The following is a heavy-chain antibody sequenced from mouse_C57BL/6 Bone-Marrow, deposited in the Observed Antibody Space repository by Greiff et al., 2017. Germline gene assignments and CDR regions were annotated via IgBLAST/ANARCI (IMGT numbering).Heavy chain of an antibody. J-gene: IGHJ2*01. CDR1: GFTFSDYY. CDR3: ARPQLGRGYFDY. CDR2: ISNGGGST. Sequence: DVKLQESGGGLVQPGGSLKLSCAASGFTFSDYYMYWVRQTPEKRLEWVAYISNGGGSTYYPDTVKGRFTISRDNAKNTLYLQMSRLKSEDTAMYYCARPQLGRGYFDYWGQGTTLTVSS. V-gene: IGHV5-12*01. D-gene: IGHD4-1*02.